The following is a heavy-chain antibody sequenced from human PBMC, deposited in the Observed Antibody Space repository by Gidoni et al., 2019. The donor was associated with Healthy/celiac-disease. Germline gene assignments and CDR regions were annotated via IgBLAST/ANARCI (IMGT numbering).Heavy chain of an antibody. CDR1: GATFSSYG. CDR2: IWYDGSNK. Sequence: QVQLVESGGGVVQPVRSLRPSCAASGATFSSYGMHWVRQAPGKGLEWVAVIWYDGSNKYYADSVKGRFTISRDNSKNTLYLQMNSLRAEDTAVYYCARDSDYGRYFDYWGQGTLVTVSS. CDR3: ARDSDYGRYFDY. V-gene: IGHV3-33*01. D-gene: IGHD4-17*01. J-gene: IGHJ4*02.